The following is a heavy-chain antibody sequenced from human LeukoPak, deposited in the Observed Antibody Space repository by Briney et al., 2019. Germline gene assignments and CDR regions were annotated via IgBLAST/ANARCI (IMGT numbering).Heavy chain of an antibody. Sequence: GGSLRLSCAASGFTFSSYMMNWVRQAPGKGREWISSISSSSSYIYYADSVKGRFTISRDNAKNSLYLQMNSLRAEDTAVYYCARASDSSGWYSYYYYYMDVWGKGTTVTVSS. CDR2: ISSSSSYI. J-gene: IGHJ6*03. D-gene: IGHD6-19*01. V-gene: IGHV3-21*01. CDR1: GFTFSSYM. CDR3: ARASDSSGWYSYYYYYMDV.